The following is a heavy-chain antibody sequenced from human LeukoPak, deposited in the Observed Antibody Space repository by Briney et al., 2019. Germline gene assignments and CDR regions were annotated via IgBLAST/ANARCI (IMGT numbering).Heavy chain of an antibody. CDR3: ARIVATILGNWFDP. Sequence: PGGSLRLSCAASGFTVSRNYMSWVRQAPGKGLEWVSVIYSGGSTYYADSVKGRFTISRDNSKNTLYLQMNSLRAEDTAVYYCARIVATILGNWFDPWGQGTLVTVSS. CDR2: IYSGGST. V-gene: IGHV3-66*02. J-gene: IGHJ5*02. D-gene: IGHD5-12*01. CDR1: GFTVSRNY.